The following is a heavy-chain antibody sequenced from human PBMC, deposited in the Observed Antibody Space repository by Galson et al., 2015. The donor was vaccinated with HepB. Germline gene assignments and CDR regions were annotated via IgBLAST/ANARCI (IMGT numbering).Heavy chain of an antibody. V-gene: IGHV3-53*04. CDR3: VKYSSSWISFDY. Sequence: SLRLSCAASGFTFSSYAMSWVRQAPGKGLEWVSVIYSGGSTYYADSVKGRFTISRHNSKNTLYLQMNSLRAEDTAVYYCVKYSSSWISFDYWGQGTLVTVSS. CDR1: GFTFSSYA. D-gene: IGHD6-13*01. J-gene: IGHJ4*02. CDR2: IYSGGST.